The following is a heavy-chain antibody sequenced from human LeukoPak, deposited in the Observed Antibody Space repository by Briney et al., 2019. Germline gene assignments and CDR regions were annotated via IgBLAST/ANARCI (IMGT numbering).Heavy chain of an antibody. Sequence: ASVTVSCKTSGYTFTGYYMEWVRQAPGQGLEWMGWINPNSGGTKYAQKFQGRVTLTRDTSVSTAYMELSSLRSADTAVYYCVPSGGVTTPLRTHYFDYWGQGTLVTVSS. CDR2: INPNSGGT. V-gene: IGHV1-2*02. D-gene: IGHD4-17*01. CDR1: GYTFTGYY. J-gene: IGHJ4*02. CDR3: VPSGGVTTPLRTHYFDY.